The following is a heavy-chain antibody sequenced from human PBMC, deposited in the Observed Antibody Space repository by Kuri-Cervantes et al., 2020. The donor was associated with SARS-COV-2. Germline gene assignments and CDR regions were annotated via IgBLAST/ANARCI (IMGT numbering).Heavy chain of an antibody. D-gene: IGHD2-2*01. CDR3: ERGHIGVVPSPFLGLGPHSYYYHMDV. V-gene: IGHV4-34*01. J-gene: IGHJ6*02. CDR1: GASLNTYS. CDR2: INHSGGT. Sequence: SETLSLTCAVFGASLNTYSWSWIRQPPGKGLEWIGEINHSGGTKYKASLKGRVSISVDASKNQISLKLTSATAADAAVYYCERGHIGVVPSPFLGLGPHSYYYHMDVWGQGTTVTVSS.